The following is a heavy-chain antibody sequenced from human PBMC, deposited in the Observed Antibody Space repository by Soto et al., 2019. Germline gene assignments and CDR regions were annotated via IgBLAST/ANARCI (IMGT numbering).Heavy chain of an antibody. J-gene: IGHJ5*02. CDR1: GVTISGYW. D-gene: IGHD2-15*01. CDR3: ARSCCREQNWFDP. CDR2: ISSDGSRT. V-gene: IGHV3-74*01. Sequence: EVQLVESGGDLVQPGGSLRLSCAASGVTISGYWMHWVRQAPGKGLVWVSRISSDGSRTDYAESVKGRFTISRDNAMTTVHLQMNSLRVEDTAVYYCARSCCREQNWFDPWGQGTLVTVYS.